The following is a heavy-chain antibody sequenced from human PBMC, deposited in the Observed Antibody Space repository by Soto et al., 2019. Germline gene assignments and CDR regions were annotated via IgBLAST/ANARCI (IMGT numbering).Heavy chain of an antibody. CDR1: GFSLSTSGMC. V-gene: IGHV2-70*01. CDR2: IDWDDDK. D-gene: IGHD6-13*01. Sequence: SGPTLVNPTQTLTLTCTFSGFSLSTSGMCVSWIRQPPGKALEWLALIDWDDDKYYSTSLKTRLTISKDTSKNQVVLTMTNMDPVDTATYYFSLGLTSISWYVSYYYYVMDVWGQGTTVTVSS. J-gene: IGHJ6*02. CDR3: SLGLTSISWYVSYYYYVMDV.